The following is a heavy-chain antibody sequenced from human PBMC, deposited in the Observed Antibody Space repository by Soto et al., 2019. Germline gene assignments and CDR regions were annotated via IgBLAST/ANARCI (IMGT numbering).Heavy chain of an antibody. CDR3: AMDFFDSSDYTTNWFDP. D-gene: IGHD3-22*01. V-gene: IGHV4-59*08. J-gene: IGHJ5*02. CDR2: IYYSGIT. Sequence: ETLSLTCTVSGGSISSYYWTWIRQPPGKGLEWIGYIYYSGITNYNPSLKSRVTISVDTSKNQFSLKLTSVTAADAALYYCAMDFFDSSDYTTNWFDPWGQGTLVTVSS. CDR1: GGSISSYY.